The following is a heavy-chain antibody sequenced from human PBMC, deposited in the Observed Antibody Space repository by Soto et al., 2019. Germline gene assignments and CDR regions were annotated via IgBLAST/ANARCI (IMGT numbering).Heavy chain of an antibody. J-gene: IGHJ5*02. CDR1: GFTFSSYA. CDR2: ISGSGGST. V-gene: IGHV3-23*01. Sequence: GGSLRLSCAASGFTFSSYAMSWVRQAPGKGLEWVSAISGSGGSTYYADSVKGRFTISRDNSKNTLYLQMNSLRAEDTAVYYCAKGSPTRSTVTTYVSFRIGNWFDPWGQGTLVTVSS. CDR3: AKGSPTRSTVTTYVSFRIGNWFDP. D-gene: IGHD4-17*01.